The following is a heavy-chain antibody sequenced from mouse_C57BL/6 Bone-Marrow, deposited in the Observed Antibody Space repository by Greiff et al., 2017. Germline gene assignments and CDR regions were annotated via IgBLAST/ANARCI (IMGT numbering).Heavy chain of an antibody. CDR3: ARYGNYEYVDV. D-gene: IGHD2-1*01. V-gene: IGHV1-81*01. J-gene: IGHJ1*03. CDR2: IYPRSGNT. CDR1: GYTFTNYG. Sequence: QVQLQQSGAELARPGASVKLSCTASGYTFTNYGIRWVKQRPGQGLEWIGEIYPRSGNTYYNEKFQGKATLTADKSSSTAYMELRSLTSEDSAGYFCARYGNYEYVDVWGTGTTVTVSS.